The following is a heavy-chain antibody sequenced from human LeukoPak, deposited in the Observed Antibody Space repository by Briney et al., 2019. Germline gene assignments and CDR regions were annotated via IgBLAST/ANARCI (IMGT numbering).Heavy chain of an antibody. V-gene: IGHV3-73*01. CDR1: GFTFSGSA. Sequence: GGSLRLSCAASGFTFSGSAMHWVRQASGKGLEWVGRIRSKANSYGTAYATSVKGRFTISRDNAKNSLYLQMNSLRAEDTAVYYCARDSRVVVTPYFDYWGQGTLVTVSS. CDR2: IRSKANSYGT. CDR3: ARDSRVVVTPYFDY. D-gene: IGHD3-22*01. J-gene: IGHJ4*02.